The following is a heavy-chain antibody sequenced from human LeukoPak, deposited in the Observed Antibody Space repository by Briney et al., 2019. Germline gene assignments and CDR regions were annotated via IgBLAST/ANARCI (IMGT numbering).Heavy chain of an antibody. CDR3: AGRRDFIDY. CDR2: SSSSGSTI. Sequence: GGSLRLSCAASGFTLSDYYMSWIRQAPGKGLEWVSYSSSSGSTIYYADSVKGRFAISRDNAKNSLYLQMNSLRAEDTAVYYCAGRRDFIDYWGQGTLVTVSS. V-gene: IGHV3-11*01. J-gene: IGHJ4*02. D-gene: IGHD3/OR15-3a*01. CDR1: GFTLSDYY.